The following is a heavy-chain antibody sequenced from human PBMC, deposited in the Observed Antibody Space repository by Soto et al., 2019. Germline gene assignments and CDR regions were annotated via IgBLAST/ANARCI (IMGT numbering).Heavy chain of an antibody. Sequence: QVQLVESGGGVVQPGKSLRLSCAASGFSFFIHAVHWVRQAPGKGLEWVALISSDGSNTYYADTVKGRFTISRDNSKNQLYLQMNSLRIEDTAVYYCAREVGYYDSRRMDVWGQGTTVTVSS. D-gene: IGHD3-22*01. CDR3: AREVGYYDSRRMDV. CDR1: GFSFFIHA. V-gene: IGHV3-30-3*01. CDR2: ISSDGSNT. J-gene: IGHJ6*02.